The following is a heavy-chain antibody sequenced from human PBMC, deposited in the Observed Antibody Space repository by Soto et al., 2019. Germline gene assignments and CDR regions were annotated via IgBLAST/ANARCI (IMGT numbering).Heavy chain of an antibody. D-gene: IGHD3-9*01. V-gene: IGHV4-61*01. CDR1: GGPLSSGSYY. Sequence: QVLLQESGPGLVKPSETLSLTCTVSGGPLSSGSYYWSWIRQSPGQGLEWIGYIYYSGTTKYNPSLKSRVSISVDTSKNQFPLRLTSLSAADTAVYYCARAASTYFDLLSAFHPWGQGTLVTVSS. J-gene: IGHJ5*02. CDR3: ARAASTYFDLLSAFHP. CDR2: IYYSGTT.